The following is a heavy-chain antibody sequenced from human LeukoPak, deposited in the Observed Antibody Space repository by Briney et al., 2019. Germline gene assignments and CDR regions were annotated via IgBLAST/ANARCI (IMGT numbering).Heavy chain of an antibody. CDR3: ARGPAGYN. J-gene: IGHJ4*02. Sequence: PGGSLRLSCAASGFTVSSNHMSWVRQAPGKGLEWVSVIYSGGSTDYADSVKGRFTISRGNLKNTLYLQMNSLRAEDTAVYYCARGPAGYNWGQGTLVTSSS. V-gene: IGHV3-53*01. CDR2: IYSGGST. CDR1: GFTVSSNH. D-gene: IGHD1-1*01.